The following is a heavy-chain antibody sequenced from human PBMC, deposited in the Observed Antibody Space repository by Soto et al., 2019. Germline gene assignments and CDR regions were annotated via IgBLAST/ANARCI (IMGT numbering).Heavy chain of an antibody. Sequence: SETLSLTCTVSGGSISSYYWSWIRQPPGKGLEWIGYIYYSGSTNYNPSLKSRVTISVDTSKNQFSLKLSSETAADTAVYYCARDGYDSSGYYDYWGQGTLVTVSS. V-gene: IGHV4-59*01. CDR1: GGSISSYY. D-gene: IGHD3-22*01. J-gene: IGHJ4*02. CDR2: IYYSGST. CDR3: ARDGYDSSGYYDY.